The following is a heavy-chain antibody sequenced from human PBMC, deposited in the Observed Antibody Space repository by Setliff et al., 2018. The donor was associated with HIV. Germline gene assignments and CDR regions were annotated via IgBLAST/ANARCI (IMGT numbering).Heavy chain of an antibody. CDR3: ARSTDFGVVIMGDGPYWYFDL. CDR2: IHHSGST. J-gene: IGHJ2*01. D-gene: IGHD3-3*01. Sequence: SETLSLTCAVSGYYIRSGYYWGWIRQPPGKGLEWIGTIHHSGSTNYNPSLKSRVTISVDTSKNQFSLKLSSVTAADTAVYYCARSTDFGVVIMGDGPYWYFDLWGRGTLVTVSS. V-gene: IGHV4-38-2*01. CDR1: GYYIRSGYY.